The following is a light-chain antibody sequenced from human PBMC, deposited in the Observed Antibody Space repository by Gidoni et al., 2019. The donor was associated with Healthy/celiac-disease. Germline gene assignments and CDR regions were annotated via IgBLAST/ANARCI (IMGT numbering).Light chain of an antibody. J-gene: IGLJ2*01. Sequence: QSALTQPASVSGSPGQSITISCTVTSSDVGGYNYVSWYQQHPGKAPKLMIYEVSNRPSGVSNRVSGSKSGNTASLTISGRQAEDEADYYCSSYTSSSTLVFGGGTKLTVL. CDR2: EVS. V-gene: IGLV2-14*01. CDR3: SSYTSSSTLV. CDR1: SSDVGGYNY.